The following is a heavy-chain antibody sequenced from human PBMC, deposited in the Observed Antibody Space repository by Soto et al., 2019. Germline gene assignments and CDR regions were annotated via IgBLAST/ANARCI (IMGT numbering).Heavy chain of an antibody. J-gene: IGHJ5*02. CDR3: AKLFCTNNSCRWFDP. CDR2: VTPYNRHT. CDR1: GYIFTSYG. Sequence: GASLKGSCKASGYIFTSYGIAWVSPAPGQALVLMVCVTPYNRHTAYAQRFHGRVTMTTDTSTSTAYMELRRLSSDDTAIYYCAKLFCTNNSCRWFDPWGQGTLVTVSS. V-gene: IGHV1-18*04. D-gene: IGHD2-8*01.